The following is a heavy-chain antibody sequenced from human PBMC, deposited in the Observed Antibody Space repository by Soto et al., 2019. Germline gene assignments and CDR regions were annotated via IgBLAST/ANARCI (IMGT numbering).Heavy chain of an antibody. V-gene: IGHV1-69*06. CDR1: GGTFSSYA. CDR3: ARVGGSYYYYYGMDV. CDR2: IIPIFGTA. D-gene: IGHD1-26*01. Sequence: ASVKVSCKASGGTFSSYAISWVRQAPGQGLEWMGGIIPIFGTANYAQKFQGRATITADKSTSTAYMELSSLRSEDTAVYYCARVGGSYYYYYGMDVWGQGTTVTVSS. J-gene: IGHJ6*02.